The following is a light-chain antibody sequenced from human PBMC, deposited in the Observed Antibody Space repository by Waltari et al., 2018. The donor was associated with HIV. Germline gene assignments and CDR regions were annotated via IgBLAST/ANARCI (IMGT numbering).Light chain of an antibody. V-gene: IGLV1-44*01. CDR1: TPNIGSSN. CDR3: QAWDSSAAVV. CDR2: ADA. J-gene: IGLJ2*01. Sequence: QSVLTQAPSASGAPGQRVTISCSGSTPNIGSSNVNWYQQFSRAAPKLLIYADAQRPSGIPERFSGSNSGNTATLTISGTQAMDEADYYCQAWDSSAAVVFGGGTKLTVL.